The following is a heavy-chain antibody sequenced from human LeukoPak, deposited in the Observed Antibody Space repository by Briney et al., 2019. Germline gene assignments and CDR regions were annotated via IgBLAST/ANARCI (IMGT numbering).Heavy chain of an antibody. D-gene: IGHD3-16*02. CDR2: IYSGGSS. CDR3: ARGLSSSYSDY. V-gene: IGHV3-66*02. Sequence: PGGSLRLSCAASGFTVSSSYMSWVRRAPGKGLEWVSIIYSGGSSYHADSVKGRFTISRDNSKNTLYLQMNSLRAEDTAVYYCARGLSSSYSDYWGQGTLVTVSP. CDR1: GFTVSSSY. J-gene: IGHJ4*02.